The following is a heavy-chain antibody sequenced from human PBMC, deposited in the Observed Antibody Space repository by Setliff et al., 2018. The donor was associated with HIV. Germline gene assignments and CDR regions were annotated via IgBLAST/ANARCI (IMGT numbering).Heavy chain of an antibody. CDR3: ARDLGRITLSGVNEGWFDP. J-gene: IGHJ5*02. CDR1: GAYISSYY. D-gene: IGHD3-3*01. Sequence: SETLSLTCTVSGAYISSYYWSWIRQPPGRGLEWIGDIYYSGNTHFNPSLKSRVTISLDTSKNQVFLKLTSVTAADTAVYYCARDLGRITLSGVNEGWFDPWGQGTLVTVSS. V-gene: IGHV4-59*01. CDR2: IYYSGNT.